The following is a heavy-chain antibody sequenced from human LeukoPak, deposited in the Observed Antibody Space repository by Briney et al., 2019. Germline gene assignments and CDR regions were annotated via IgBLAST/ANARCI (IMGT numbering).Heavy chain of an antibody. Sequence: PGGSLRLSCAASGFIFSTYAMHWVRQAPGKGLEYVSSISHTGESTFYANSVRDRFTISRDYSNNTLYLQMNSLRAEDTDVYYCARDREWPGMDVWGQGTLVTVSS. J-gene: IGHJ4*02. CDR1: GFIFSTYA. D-gene: IGHD3-3*01. V-gene: IGHV3-64*01. CDR2: ISHTGEST. CDR3: ARDREWPGMDV.